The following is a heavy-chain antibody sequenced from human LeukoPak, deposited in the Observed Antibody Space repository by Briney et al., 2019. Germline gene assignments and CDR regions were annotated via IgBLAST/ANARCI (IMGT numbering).Heavy chain of an antibody. J-gene: IGHJ6*03. CDR2: IIPIFYTA. CDR1: GGTFSNSA. V-gene: IGHV1-69*05. D-gene: IGHD3-22*01. CDR3: AREYDSSGYPSLYYNYYMDV. Sequence: SVKVPCKACGGTFSNSAISWVRQAPGQGLEGIGIIIPIFYTANYAQKLQGRVTMTTEESTTTVYMELSSLTSEDADVFYCAREYDSSGYPSLYYNYYMDVWGKGTTVSVSS.